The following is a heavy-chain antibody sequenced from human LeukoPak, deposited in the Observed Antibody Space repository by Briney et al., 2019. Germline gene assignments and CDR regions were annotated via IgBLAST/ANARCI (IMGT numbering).Heavy chain of an antibody. CDR1: GYSFTSYW. CDR3: ARSGGYSHGWPFDY. J-gene: IGHJ4*02. CDR2: IYPGDSDT. V-gene: IGHV5-51*01. D-gene: IGHD5-18*01. Sequence: GASLQISCKGSGYSFTSYWIGWVRQLPGKGLEWMGIIYPGDSDTRYSPSFQGQVTISADKSITIAYQQWSSLKASDTAMYYCARSGGYSHGWPFDYWGQGTLVTVSS.